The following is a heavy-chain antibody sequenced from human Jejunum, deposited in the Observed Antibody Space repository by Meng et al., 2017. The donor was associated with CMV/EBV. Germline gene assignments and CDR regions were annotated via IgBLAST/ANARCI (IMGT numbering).Heavy chain of an antibody. CDR1: ADPHSSHY. J-gene: IGHJ5*02. D-gene: IGHD3-3*01. Sequence: ADPHSSHYWNWTRQPPGKGLEWIGYIYNNGDTNYNPSLKSRATISVDKSKNQFSLRLNSVTAADTAVYYCARDLDPYDFWAWFDPWGLGTLVTVSS. CDR2: IYNNGDT. V-gene: IGHV4-59*11. CDR3: ARDLDPYDFWAWFDP.